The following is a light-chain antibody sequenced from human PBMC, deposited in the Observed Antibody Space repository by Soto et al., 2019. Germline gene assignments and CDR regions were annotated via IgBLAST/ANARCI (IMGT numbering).Light chain of an antibody. J-gene: IGKJ3*01. V-gene: IGKV3-15*01. Sequence: EIVMTQSPATLSVYTGERATLSCRASQNIISNLAWYQQKPGQAPRLLIYGASTRATGIPARFSGSGSGTEFTLTISSLQSEDFEVYYCQLRSNWLLTFGPGTKVDNK. CDR1: QNIISN. CDR3: QLRSNWLLT. CDR2: GAS.